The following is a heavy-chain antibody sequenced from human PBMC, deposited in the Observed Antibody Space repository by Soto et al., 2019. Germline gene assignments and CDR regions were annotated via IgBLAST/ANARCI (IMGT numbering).Heavy chain of an antibody. D-gene: IGHD2-2*01. J-gene: IGHJ4*02. CDR2: INPNSGGT. V-gene: IGHV1-2*04. CDR3: ARGRKVVVVPAANEFDS. Sequence: QVQLVQSGAEVKKPGASVKVSCKASGYTFTGYYMHWVRQAPGQGLEWMGWINPNSGGTNYAQKFQGWVTMTRDTSISTAYMELSRLRSDDTAVYYCARGRKVVVVPAANEFDSWGQGTLVTVSS. CDR1: GYTFTGYY.